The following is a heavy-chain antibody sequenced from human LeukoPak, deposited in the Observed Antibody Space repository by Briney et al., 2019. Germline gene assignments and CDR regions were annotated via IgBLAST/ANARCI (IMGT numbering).Heavy chain of an antibody. CDR1: GGTFSSYA. J-gene: IGHJ4*02. Sequence: ASVKVSCKASGGTFSSYAISWVRQAPGQGLEWMGRIIPILGIANYAQKFQGRVTITADKSTSTAYMELSSLRSEDTAVYYCARDCLILYGGGSCYDGSDYWGQGTLVTVSS. V-gene: IGHV1-69*04. CDR2: IIPILGIA. CDR3: ARDCLILYGGGSCYDGSDY. D-gene: IGHD2-15*01.